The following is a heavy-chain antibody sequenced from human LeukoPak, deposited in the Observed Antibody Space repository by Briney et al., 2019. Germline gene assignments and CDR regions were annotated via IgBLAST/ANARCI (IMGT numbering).Heavy chain of an antibody. CDR3: ARDHYNSNAFDI. V-gene: IGHV3-7*01. Sequence: GGSLRLSCAASGFTFSTYWMGWVRQAPGKGLEWVANIKQDGSEKYYVDSVKGRFTISRDNAKNSLYLQMNSLRAEDTAVYYCARDHYNSNAFDIWGQGTMVTVSS. D-gene: IGHD6-13*01. CDR2: IKQDGSEK. CDR1: GFTFSTYW. J-gene: IGHJ3*02.